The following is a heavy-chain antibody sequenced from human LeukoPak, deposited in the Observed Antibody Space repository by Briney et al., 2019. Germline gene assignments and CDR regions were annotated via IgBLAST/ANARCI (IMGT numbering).Heavy chain of an antibody. J-gene: IGHJ4*02. Sequence: GGSLRLSCAASGFTVSSNYMSWVRQAPGKGLEWVSVIYSGGSTYYADSVKGRFTISRDNSKNTLYLQMNSLRAEDTAVYYCARLEWLLYFYFDYWGQGTLVTVS. CDR3: ARLEWLLYFYFDY. CDR1: GFTVSSNY. CDR2: IYSGGST. V-gene: IGHV3-66*02. D-gene: IGHD3-3*01.